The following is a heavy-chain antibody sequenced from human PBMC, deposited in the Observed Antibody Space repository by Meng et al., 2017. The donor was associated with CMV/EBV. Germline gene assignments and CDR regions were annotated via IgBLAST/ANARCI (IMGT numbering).Heavy chain of an antibody. D-gene: IGHD2-2*01. J-gene: IGHJ5*02. V-gene: IGHV4-39*01. CDR1: GGSISSSSYY. CDR2: IYYSGST. Sequence: GSLRLSCTVSGGSISSSSYYWGWIRQPPGKGLEWIGSIYYSGSTYYNPSLKSRVTISVDTSKNQFSLKPSSVTAADTAVYYCARLKLLSCWFDPWGQGTLVTVSS. CDR3: ARLKLLSCWFDP.